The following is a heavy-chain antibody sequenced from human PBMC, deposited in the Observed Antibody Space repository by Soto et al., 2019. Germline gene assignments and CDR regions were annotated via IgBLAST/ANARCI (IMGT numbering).Heavy chain of an antibody. CDR3: AKDRSGGYSGLEDFDH. CDR2: ILHTGGT. J-gene: IGHJ4*02. V-gene: IGHV4-30-2*01. D-gene: IGHD5-12*01. Sequence: SETLSLTCAVSGGSISGGGFSWSWIRQPPGKGLEWIGYILHTGGTQYNPSLKSRVSRDNSKNTLYVQMNGLRDEDTAIYYCAKDRSGGYSGLEDFDHWGQGTLVTVSS. CDR1: GGSISGGGFS.